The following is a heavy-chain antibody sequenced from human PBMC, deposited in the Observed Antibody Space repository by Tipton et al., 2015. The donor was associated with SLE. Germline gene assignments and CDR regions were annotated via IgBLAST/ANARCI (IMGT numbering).Heavy chain of an antibody. CDR3: ARHGGYYFDY. Sequence: GLVKPSETLSLTCAVYGGSFSGYYWSWIRQPPGKGLGWIGEINHSGSTNYNPSLKSRVTISVDTSKNQFSLKLSSVTAADTAVYYCARHGGYYFDYWGQGTLVTVSS. CDR1: GGSFSGYY. D-gene: IGHD4-23*01. J-gene: IGHJ4*02. V-gene: IGHV4-34*01. CDR2: INHSGST.